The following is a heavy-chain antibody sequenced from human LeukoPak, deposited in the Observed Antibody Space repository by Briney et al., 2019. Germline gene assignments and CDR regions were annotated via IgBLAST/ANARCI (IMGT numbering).Heavy chain of an antibody. CDR1: GFTVSSNY. V-gene: IGHV3-21*01. J-gene: IGHJ4*02. Sequence: GGSLRLSCAASGFTVSSNYMSWVRQAPGKGLEWVSSISSSSSYIYYADSVKGRFTISRDNAKNSLYLQMNSLGAEDTAVYYCARMADYYGSGSYSSPDYWGQGTLVTVSS. D-gene: IGHD3-10*01. CDR3: ARMADYYGSGSYSSPDY. CDR2: ISSSSSYI.